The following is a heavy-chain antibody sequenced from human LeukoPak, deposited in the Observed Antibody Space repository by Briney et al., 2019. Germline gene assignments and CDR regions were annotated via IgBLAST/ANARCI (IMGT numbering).Heavy chain of an antibody. CDR3: ARDMVD. CDR1: GFNFSNYW. J-gene: IGHJ4*02. CDR2: INIAGSVT. Sequence: GGSLRLSCAASGFNFSNYWMHWVRQAPGMGLEWVSRINIAGSVTTYADSVKGRFTISRDNAKKTLYLQMNSLRAEDTAVYYCARDMVDWGQGTLVTVSS. V-gene: IGHV3-74*01. D-gene: IGHD2-15*01.